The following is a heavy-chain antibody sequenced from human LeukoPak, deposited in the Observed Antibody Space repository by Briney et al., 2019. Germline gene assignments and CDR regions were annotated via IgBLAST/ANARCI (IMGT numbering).Heavy chain of an antibody. Sequence: PGGSLRLSCAASGFTFSSYEMNWVRQAPGKGLEWVSAISGSGGSTYYADSVKGRFTISRDNSKNTLYLQMNSLRAEDTAVYYCAKLTPRQYYYGSGSASYYFDYWGQGTLVTVSP. J-gene: IGHJ4*02. CDR2: ISGSGGST. CDR3: AKLTPRQYYYGSGSASYYFDY. CDR1: GFTFSSYE. D-gene: IGHD3-10*01. V-gene: IGHV3-23*01.